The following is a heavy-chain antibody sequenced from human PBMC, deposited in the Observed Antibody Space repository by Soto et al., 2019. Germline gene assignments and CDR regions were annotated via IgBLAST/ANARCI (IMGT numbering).Heavy chain of an antibody. CDR1: GFTFSSYA. V-gene: IGHV3-23*01. Sequence: EVQLLESGGGLVQPGGSLRLSCAASGFTFSSYAMAWVRQAPGMGLEWVSAVSSSGDYTYYTDSVKGRFTISRDNSRNTLYQQMSSLRAEDTAIYYCANSFSPSGLNWRSHVDHWGQGTLVTVSS. CDR3: ANSFSPSGLNWRSHVDH. CDR2: VSSSGDYT. J-gene: IGHJ4*02. D-gene: IGHD1-1*01.